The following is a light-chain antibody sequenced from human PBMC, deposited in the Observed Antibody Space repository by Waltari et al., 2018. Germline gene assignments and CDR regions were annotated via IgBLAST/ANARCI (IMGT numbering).Light chain of an antibody. CDR1: QSISSY. CDR3: QQRDSWWT. CDR2: DAS. J-gene: IGKJ1*01. V-gene: IGKV3-11*01. Sequence: EIVLTQSPATLSLSPGERATLSCRASQSISSYLAWSQQKPGQAPRLLIYDASNRATGIPARFSGGGSGTDFTLTISSLEPEDFAVYYCQQRDSWWTFGQGTKVEIK.